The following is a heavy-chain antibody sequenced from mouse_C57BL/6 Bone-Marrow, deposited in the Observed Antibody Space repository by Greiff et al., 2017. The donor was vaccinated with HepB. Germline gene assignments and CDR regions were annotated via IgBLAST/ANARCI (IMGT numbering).Heavy chain of an antibody. CDR3: ADWDVRYFDY. CDR1: GYAFSSSW. CDR2: IYPGDGDT. J-gene: IGHJ2*01. Sequence: VQRVESGPELVKPGASVKISCKASGYAFSSSWMNWVKQRPGKGLEWIGRIYPGDGDTNYNGKFKGKATLTADKSSSTAYMQLSSLTSEDSAVYFCADWDVRYFDYWGQGTTLTVSS. V-gene: IGHV1-82*01. D-gene: IGHD4-1*01.